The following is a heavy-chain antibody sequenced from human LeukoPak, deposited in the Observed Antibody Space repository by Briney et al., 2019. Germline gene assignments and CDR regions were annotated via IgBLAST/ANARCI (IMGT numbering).Heavy chain of an antibody. CDR3: AKARSHSSSWYSGAFDI. D-gene: IGHD6-13*01. Sequence: GGSLRLSCVASGFTFNTYSMNWVRQAPGKGLEWVSYISSSSIYYAESVKGRFTIARDNAKNSLYLQMNSLRAEDTAVYYCAKARSHSSSWYSGAFDIWGQGTMVTVSS. CDR1: GFTFNTYS. V-gene: IGHV3-48*01. J-gene: IGHJ3*02. CDR2: ISSSSI.